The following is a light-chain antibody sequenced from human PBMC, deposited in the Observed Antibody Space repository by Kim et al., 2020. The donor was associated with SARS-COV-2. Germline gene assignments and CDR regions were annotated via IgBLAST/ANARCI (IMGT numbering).Light chain of an antibody. CDR3: QQSVSNPYT. V-gene: IGKV1-39*01. CDR2: SAS. Sequence: SSSVGDRVTITCRASESIRYFINWYQQKPGRAPHLLIYSASYLQPGVPSRFRGSGSGTEFTLTITDLQPEDSATYFCQQSVSNPYTFGQGTKLEI. J-gene: IGKJ2*01. CDR1: ESIRYF.